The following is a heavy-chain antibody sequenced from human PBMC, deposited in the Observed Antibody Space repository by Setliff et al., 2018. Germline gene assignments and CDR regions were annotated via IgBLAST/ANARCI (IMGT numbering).Heavy chain of an antibody. D-gene: IGHD5-18*01. CDR2: VYCGDSGT. CDR3: ARLGYSDGFDI. J-gene: IGHJ3*02. CDR1: GYSFTSYW. Sequence: GESLTISCKGSGYSFTSYWIGWVRQMPGKGLEWMGVVYCGDSGTRYSPSFQGQVTMSADRSIRSAYLQWSSLKASDTAMYYCARLGYSDGFDIWGQGTMVTVSS. V-gene: IGHV5-51*01.